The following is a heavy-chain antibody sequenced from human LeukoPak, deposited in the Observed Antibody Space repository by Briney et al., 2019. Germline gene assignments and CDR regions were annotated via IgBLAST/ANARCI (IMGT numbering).Heavy chain of an antibody. J-gene: IGHJ5*02. CDR3: ARRGYTYGWGWFDP. Sequence: SETLSLTCAVYGGSFSGYYWSWIRQPPGKGLEWIGEINHSGSTNYNPSLKSRVTISVDTSKNQFSLKLSSVTAADTAVYYCARRGYTYGWGWFDPWGQGTLVTVSS. V-gene: IGHV4-34*01. CDR2: INHSGST. D-gene: IGHD5-18*01. CDR1: GGSFSGYY.